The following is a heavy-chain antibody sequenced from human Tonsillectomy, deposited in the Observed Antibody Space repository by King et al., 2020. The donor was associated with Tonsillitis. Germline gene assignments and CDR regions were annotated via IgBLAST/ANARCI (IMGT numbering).Heavy chain of an antibody. Sequence: QLVQSGPEVKKPGTSVKVSCKASGFTFTSSAMQWVRQARGQRLEWIGWIVVGSGNTNYAQKFQERVTITRDMSTTTAYMELSSLRSEDTAVYYCAAGDRITMVRGVIEVYYGMDVWGQGTTVTVSS. CDR3: AAGDRITMVRGVIEVYYGMDV. CDR2: IVVGSGNT. J-gene: IGHJ6*02. D-gene: IGHD3-10*01. V-gene: IGHV1-58*02. CDR1: GFTFTSSA.